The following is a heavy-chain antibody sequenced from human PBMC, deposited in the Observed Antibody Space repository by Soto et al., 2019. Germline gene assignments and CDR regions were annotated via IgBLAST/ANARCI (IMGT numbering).Heavy chain of an antibody. V-gene: IGHV4-59*01. CDR2: IYYSGST. CDR3: ARRYCSGGSCYSDANRFDP. Sequence: QVQLQESGPGLVKPSETLSLTCTVSGGSISSYYWSWIRQPPGKGLEWIGYIYYSGSTNYNPSLKDRVTTSVDTSKNQFSLKLSSVTAADTAVYYCARRYCSGGSCYSDANRFDPWGQGTLVTVSS. CDR1: GGSISSYY. D-gene: IGHD2-15*01. J-gene: IGHJ5*02.